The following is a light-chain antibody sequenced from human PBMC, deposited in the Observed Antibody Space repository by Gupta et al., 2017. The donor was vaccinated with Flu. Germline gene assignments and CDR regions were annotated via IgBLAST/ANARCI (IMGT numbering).Light chain of an antibody. CDR2: SAS. J-gene: IGKJ1*01. CDR3: QQAYTFPRT. Sequence: PSSVPASVGTTVTITCRASQYIDKWLGWYQHKPGRPPKLLTHSASSLRDGVPPRFSGSGSDIAFTLTINALQPEDFATYYCQQAYTFPRTFGQGTRVDI. CDR1: QYIDKW. V-gene: IGKV1-12*01.